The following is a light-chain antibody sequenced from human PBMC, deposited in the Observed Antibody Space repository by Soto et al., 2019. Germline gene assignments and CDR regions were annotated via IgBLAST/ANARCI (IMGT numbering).Light chain of an antibody. CDR3: SAWDDSLNGLYV. CDR1: SSNIGSSS. Sequence: QSVLTQAPSGSGTPGQRVPISCSGSSSNIGSSSVNWYQHLPGTAPKLLIYSNDRRPSGVPERFSGSKSGTSASLAISGLQSEDEADYYCSAWDDSLNGLYVFGTGTKVTVL. V-gene: IGLV1-44*01. CDR2: SND. J-gene: IGLJ1*01.